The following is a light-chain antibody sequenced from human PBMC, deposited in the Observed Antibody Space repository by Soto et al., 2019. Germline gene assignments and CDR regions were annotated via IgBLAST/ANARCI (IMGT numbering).Light chain of an antibody. J-gene: IGLJ1*01. CDR1: NIGSRN. CDR2: RDN. V-gene: IGLV3-9*01. Sequence: SYELTQPLSESVALGQTAKITCGGNNIGSRNVNWYQQSPVQAPVLVMYRDNKRPSGIPERFSGSNSGNTATLTISSARAGDEADYYCQLWDITSYAFGSGTKLTVL. CDR3: QLWDITSYA.